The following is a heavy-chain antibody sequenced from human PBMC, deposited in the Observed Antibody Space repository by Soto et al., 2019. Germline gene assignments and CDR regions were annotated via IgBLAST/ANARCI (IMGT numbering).Heavy chain of an antibody. J-gene: IGHJ6*02. CDR3: ARGPLRPSAMDV. D-gene: IGHD6-25*01. CDR2: TIPALGKT. CDR1: GDNFKKNV. Sequence: ASVKVSCKTSGDNFKKNVFAWVRQAPGQGLEWMGGTIPALGKTHYIEKFQGRVTITVDDATRTVYMEVRDLTSEDTAIYYCARGPLRPSAMDVWGQGTTVTVSS. V-gene: IGHV1-69*10.